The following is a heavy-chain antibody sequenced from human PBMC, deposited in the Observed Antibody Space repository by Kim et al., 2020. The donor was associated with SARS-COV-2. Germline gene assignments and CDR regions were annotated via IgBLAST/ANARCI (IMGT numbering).Heavy chain of an antibody. CDR1: GFPISSGYY. J-gene: IGHJ4*02. V-gene: IGHV4-38-2*02. CDR3: ARDGGY. D-gene: IGHD2-15*01. CDR2: VFHTGSQ. Sequence: SETLSLTCTVSGFPISSGYYWGWIRQPPGKGLEWIASVFHTGSQYYNPSLMTRVTISVDTSKNQFYLRLTSVTAADTAVYYCARDGGYWGQGTLVTVSS.